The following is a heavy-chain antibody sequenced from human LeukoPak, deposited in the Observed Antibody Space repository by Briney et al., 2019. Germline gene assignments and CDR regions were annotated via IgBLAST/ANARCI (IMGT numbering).Heavy chain of an antibody. CDR3: ARVLGYDSSGYYRGYFDY. CDR1: GFTFSTYW. Sequence: PGGSLRLSCAASGFTFSTYWMHWVRQAPGKGLEWVSVIYSAGTTYYADSVKGRFTISRQNPENTLFLQMNSLRPEDTALYYCARVLGYDSSGYYRGYFDYWGQGTLVTVSS. D-gene: IGHD3-22*01. CDR2: IYSAGTT. J-gene: IGHJ4*02. V-gene: IGHV3-53*04.